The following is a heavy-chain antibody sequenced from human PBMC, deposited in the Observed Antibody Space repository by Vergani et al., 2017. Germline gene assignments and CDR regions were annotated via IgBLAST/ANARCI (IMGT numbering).Heavy chain of an antibody. V-gene: IGHV4-4*07. CDR1: GDPISYWC. D-gene: IGHD7-27*01. CDR3: ATGAGPFDI. Sequence: QVKLQESGPGLVKTSETLSLTCSASGDPISYWCWSWLRQPAGKGLEWIGRLCPSGSTNYKPSLKSRVTMSIDTSKNQFSLKLTSVTAADTAVYYCATGAGPFDIWGQGTLVTVSS. CDR2: LCPSGST. J-gene: IGHJ4*02.